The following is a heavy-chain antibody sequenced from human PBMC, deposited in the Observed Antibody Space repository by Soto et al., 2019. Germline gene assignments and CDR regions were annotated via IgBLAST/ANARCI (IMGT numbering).Heavy chain of an antibody. V-gene: IGHV4-30-4*01. Sequence: SETLSLTCTVSGGSISSGDYYWSWIRQPPGKGLEWIGYIYYSGSTYYNPSLKSRVTISVDTSKNQFSLKLSSVTAADTAVYYCASFLYSSSWYGYNWFDPWGQGTLVTV. CDR1: GGSISSGDYY. J-gene: IGHJ5*02. D-gene: IGHD6-13*01. CDR3: ASFLYSSSWYGYNWFDP. CDR2: IYYSGST.